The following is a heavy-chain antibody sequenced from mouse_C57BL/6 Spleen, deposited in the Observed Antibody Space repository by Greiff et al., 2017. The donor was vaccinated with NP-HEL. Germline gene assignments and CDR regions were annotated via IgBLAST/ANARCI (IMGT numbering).Heavy chain of an antibody. CDR3: ARVYDYGWYFDV. J-gene: IGHJ1*03. CDR1: GFTFSDYY. Sequence: EVHLVESEGGLVQPGSSMKLSCTASGFTFSDYYMAWVRQVPEKGLEWVANINYDGSSTYYLDSLKSRFIISRDNAKNILYLQMSSLKSEDTATYYCARVYDYGWYFDVWGTGTTVTVSS. CDR2: INYDGSST. D-gene: IGHD2-4*01. V-gene: IGHV5-16*01.